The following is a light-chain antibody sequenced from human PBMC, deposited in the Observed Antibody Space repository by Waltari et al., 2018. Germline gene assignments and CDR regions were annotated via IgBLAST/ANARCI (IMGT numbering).Light chain of an antibody. CDR1: SGDVGTYDR. V-gene: IGLV2-18*02. CDR2: EVT. J-gene: IGLJ2*01. Sequence: QSALTQPPSVSGSPGQSVTIPCTGGSGDVGTYDRVSLYPPPPGTAPTLIIYEVTHRPSGVPERLSGSKSGNTASLTISGLQVEDESDYYCSSYTNRGASPVVFGAGTRLTVL. CDR3: SSYTNRGASPVV.